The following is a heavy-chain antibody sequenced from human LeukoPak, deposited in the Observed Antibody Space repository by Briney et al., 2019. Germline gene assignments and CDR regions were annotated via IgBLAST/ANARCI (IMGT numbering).Heavy chain of an antibody. J-gene: IGHJ3*02. D-gene: IGHD3-22*01. Sequence: GGSLRLSCAASGFTFSSYGMHWVRQAPGKGLEWVAVISYDGSNKYYADSVKGRFTISRDNSKNTLYLQMNSLRAEDTAVYYCAKDVAPYDSSGYDAFDIWGQGTMVTVSS. V-gene: IGHV3-30*18. CDR3: AKDVAPYDSSGYDAFDI. CDR2: ISYDGSNK. CDR1: GFTFSSYG.